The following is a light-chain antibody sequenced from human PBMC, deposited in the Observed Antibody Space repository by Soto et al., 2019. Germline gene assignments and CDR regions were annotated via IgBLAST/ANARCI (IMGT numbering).Light chain of an antibody. V-gene: IGLV1-44*01. CDR1: SSNIGSNT. CDR3: AAWDDSLNGYA. Sequence: QSALTQPPSASGTPGQRVTISCSLSSSNIGSNTVNWFQHLPGTAPKLLIYINSQRPSGVPDRFSGSKSGTSASLAISGLQSEDEADYYCAAWDDSLNGYAFGTGTKV. CDR2: INS. J-gene: IGLJ1*01.